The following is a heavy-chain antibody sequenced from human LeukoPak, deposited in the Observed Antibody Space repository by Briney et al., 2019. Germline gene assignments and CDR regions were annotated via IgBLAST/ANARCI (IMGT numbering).Heavy chain of an antibody. V-gene: IGHV4-59*01. J-gene: IGHJ4*02. Sequence: SETLSLTCTVSGGSISSYYWSWIRQPPGKGLEWIGYIYYSGSTNYNASLKSRVTISVDTSKNQFSLKLSSVTVADTAVYYCARSSSPWGSFDYWGQGTLVTVSS. CDR1: GGSISSYY. CDR2: IYYSGST. D-gene: IGHD6-6*01. CDR3: ARSSSPWGSFDY.